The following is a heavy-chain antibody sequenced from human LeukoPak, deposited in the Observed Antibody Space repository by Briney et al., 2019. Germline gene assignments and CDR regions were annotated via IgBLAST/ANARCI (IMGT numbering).Heavy chain of an antibody. Sequence: GGSLRLSCAASGFTFSTYDMTWVRQAPGKGLEWVSGISGSGSNKHDADSVKGRFLISRDNSKNMLYLQMNSLRAEDTALYYCAKVRRSTTYFIGVWGGGTPVTVSS. CDR1: GFTFSTYD. CDR3: AKVRRSTTYFIGV. D-gene: IGHD2/OR15-2a*01. V-gene: IGHV3-23*01. J-gene: IGHJ6*03. CDR2: ISGSGSNK.